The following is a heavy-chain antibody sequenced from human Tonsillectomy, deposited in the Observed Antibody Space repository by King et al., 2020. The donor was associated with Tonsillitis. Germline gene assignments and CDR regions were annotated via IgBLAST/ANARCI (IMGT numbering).Heavy chain of an antibody. CDR1: GFDFSSYG. D-gene: IGHD6-19*01. CDR3: ARERLYSSDWGIDY. J-gene: IGHJ4*02. Sequence: VQLVESGGGVVQPGGSLRLSCASSGFDFSSYGMHWVRQAPGKGLGWVAVISFDASRENYADSVKGRFTISRDNSKNTLYLQMNSLRAEDTAVYYCARERLYSSDWGIDYWGQGSLVTVSS. CDR2: ISFDASRE. V-gene: IGHV3-33*05.